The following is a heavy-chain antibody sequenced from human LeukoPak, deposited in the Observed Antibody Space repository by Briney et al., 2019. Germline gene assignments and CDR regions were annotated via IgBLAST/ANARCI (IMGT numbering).Heavy chain of an antibody. V-gene: IGHV1-2*02. Sequence: GAPVRVSCKASGYTFTASYMHWVRQAPGQGLEWMGWTNPNSGGTNYAQKFQGRVTMTRDTSISTAYMELSRLRSDDTAVYYCARDIVMVTYWFDPWGQGTLVTVSS. D-gene: IGHD5-18*01. CDR2: TNPNSGGT. CDR1: GYTFTASY. J-gene: IGHJ5*02. CDR3: ARDIVMVTYWFDP.